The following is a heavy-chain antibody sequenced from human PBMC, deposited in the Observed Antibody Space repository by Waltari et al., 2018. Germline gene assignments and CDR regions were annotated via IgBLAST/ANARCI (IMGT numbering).Heavy chain of an antibody. D-gene: IGHD6-19*01. V-gene: IGHV4-30-4*08. CDR1: GGSISSGDYY. CDR2: IYYSGST. J-gene: IGHJ4*02. Sequence: QVQLQESGPGLVKPSQTLSLTCTVSGGSISSGDYYWSWIRQPPGKGLEWIGYIYYSGSTYYNPSLKSRVTISVDTSKDQFSLKLSSVTAADTAVYYCARSIAVAGNPADYWGQGTLVTVSS. CDR3: ARSIAVAGNPADY.